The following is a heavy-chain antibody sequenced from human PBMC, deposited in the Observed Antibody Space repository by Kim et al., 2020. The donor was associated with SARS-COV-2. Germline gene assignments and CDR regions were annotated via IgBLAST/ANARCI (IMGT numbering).Heavy chain of an antibody. J-gene: IGHJ4*02. CDR3: VKEAAFATIVVDYYFDH. CDR2: VSYEGRNT. CDR1: GFSFSNYG. V-gene: IGHV3-30*18. Sequence: GGSLRLSCVGSGFSFSNYGMHWVRQAPGKGLEWVGIVSYEGRNTFYAGSVEGRFTISRDNSKNTLYLHMNSLRTEDTALYYCVKEAAFATIVVDYYFDHWGQGTLVTVSS. D-gene: IGHD3-22*01.